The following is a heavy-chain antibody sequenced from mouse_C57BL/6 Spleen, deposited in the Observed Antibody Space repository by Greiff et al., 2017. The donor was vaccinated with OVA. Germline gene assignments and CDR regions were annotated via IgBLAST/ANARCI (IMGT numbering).Heavy chain of an antibody. D-gene: IGHD2-1*01. Sequence: QVQLKQPGAELVKPGASVKLSCKASGYTFTSYWMQWVKQRPGQGLEWIGEIDPSDSYTNYNQKFKGKATLTVDTSSSTAYMQLSSLTSEDSAVYYCARQGGLYYGNSDAMDYWGQGTSVTVSS. V-gene: IGHV1-50*01. CDR2: IDPSDSYT. CDR1: GYTFTSYW. CDR3: ARQGGLYYGNSDAMDY. J-gene: IGHJ4*01.